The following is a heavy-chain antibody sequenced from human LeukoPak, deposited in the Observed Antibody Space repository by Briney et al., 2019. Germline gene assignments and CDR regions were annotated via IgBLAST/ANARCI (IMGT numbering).Heavy chain of an antibody. Sequence: SVKVSCKASGFTFTSSAVQWVRQARGQRLEWIGWIVVGSGNTDYAQKFQERVTITRDMSTSTAYMELSSLRSEDTAVYYCAARKTGDFGLPPPDYWGQGTLVTVSS. CDR2: IVVGSGNT. CDR3: AARKTGDFGLPPPDY. J-gene: IGHJ4*02. CDR1: GFTFTSSA. V-gene: IGHV1-58*01. D-gene: IGHD7-27*01.